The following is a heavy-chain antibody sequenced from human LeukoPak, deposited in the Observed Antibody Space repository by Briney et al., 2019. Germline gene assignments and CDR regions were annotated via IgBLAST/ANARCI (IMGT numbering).Heavy chain of an antibody. Sequence: PSETLSLTCAVSGDSISSRNWWNWVRQSPGKGLDWVGEISHGGITKYNPSLKNRVTISEDNSRNEFSLKLNSVTAADTAVYFCARSAGWWSLDYWGQGALVTVSA. CDR2: ISHGGIT. J-gene: IGHJ4*02. V-gene: IGHV4-4*02. CDR3: ARSAGWWSLDY. CDR1: GDSISSRNW. D-gene: IGHD2-8*02.